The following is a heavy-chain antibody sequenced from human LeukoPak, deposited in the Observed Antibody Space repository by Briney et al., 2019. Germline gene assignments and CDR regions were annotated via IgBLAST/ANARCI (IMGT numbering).Heavy chain of an antibody. V-gene: IGHV3-21*01. Sequence: GGSLRLSCAASGFTFSSHSMNWVRQAPGKGLEWVSSIGSSSTYIYYADSVKGRFTISRDNAKKSLYLQMNSLRAEDTAVYYCARDQDSSGYYYHPDAFEIWGRGTMVIVSS. CDR3: ARDQDSSGYYYHPDAFEI. CDR1: GFTFSSHS. CDR2: IGSSSTYI. J-gene: IGHJ3*02. D-gene: IGHD3-22*01.